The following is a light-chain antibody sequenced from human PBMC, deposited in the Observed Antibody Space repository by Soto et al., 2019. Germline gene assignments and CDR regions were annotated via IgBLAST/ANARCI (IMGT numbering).Light chain of an antibody. V-gene: IGLV2-14*01. J-gene: IGLJ2*01. CDR3: SSHTSSSTLV. CDR1: SSDVGGYNS. CDR2: EVS. Sequence: QSVLTQPASVSGSPGQSITVSCTGTSSDVGGYNSVSWYQQHPGKAPKLMIYEVSNRPSGVSNRFSGSKSGNTASLTISGLQAEDEAEYYCSSHTSSSTLVFGGGTKLTVL.